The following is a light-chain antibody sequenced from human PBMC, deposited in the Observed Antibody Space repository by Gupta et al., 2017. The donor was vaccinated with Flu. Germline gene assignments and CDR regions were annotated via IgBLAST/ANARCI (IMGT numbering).Light chain of an antibody. V-gene: IGLV2-14*01. CDR1: SSDVGGYNY. CDR2: EVS. CDR3: SSDTSSSTLV. Sequence: SALTQPASVSGSPGQSITISCTGTSSDVGGYNYVSWYQQHPGKPPKLMIYEVSNRPAGVASRFSASKSGNTASLTISGPTEEDEADYYYSSDTSSSTLVFGGGTKLTVL. J-gene: IGLJ2*01.